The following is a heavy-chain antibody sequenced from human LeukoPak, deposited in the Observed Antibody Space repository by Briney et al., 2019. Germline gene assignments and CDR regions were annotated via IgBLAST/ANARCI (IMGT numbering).Heavy chain of an antibody. CDR1: GYTFTSYA. CDR2: INTNTGNP. V-gene: IGHV7-4-1*02. J-gene: IGHJ6*02. D-gene: IGHD3-10*01. Sequence: ASVKVSCKASGYTFTSYAMHWVRQAPGQGLEWMGWINTNTGNPTYAQGFTGRFVFSLDTSVSTAYLQISSLKAEDTAVYYCARNPMVRGEAYYYYGMDVWGQGTTVTVSS. CDR3: ARNPMVRGEAYYYYGMDV.